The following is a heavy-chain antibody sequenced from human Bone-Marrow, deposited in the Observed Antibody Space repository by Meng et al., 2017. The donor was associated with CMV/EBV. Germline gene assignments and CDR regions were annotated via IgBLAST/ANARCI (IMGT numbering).Heavy chain of an antibody. CDR3: ARYTTSGSDYDY. V-gene: IGHV4-4*02. J-gene: IGHJ4*02. D-gene: IGHD1-26*01. Sequence: CAVSGGSISSSNWWSWVRQPPGKGLEWIGEIYHSGSADYNPSLKSRVTISVDKSKNQFSLRLSSVTAADTAVYYCARYTTSGSDYDYWGQGTLVTVSS. CDR2: IYHSGSA. CDR1: GGSISSSNW.